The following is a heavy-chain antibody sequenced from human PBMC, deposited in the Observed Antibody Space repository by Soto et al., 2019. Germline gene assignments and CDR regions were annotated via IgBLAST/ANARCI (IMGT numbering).Heavy chain of an antibody. D-gene: IGHD2-15*01. CDR3: ARAGYCSGSSCYWFDY. CDR1: GDTFSSCA. V-gene: IGHV1-69*06. J-gene: IGHJ4*02. CDR2: IIPIFGKP. Sequence: QVQLVQSGAEVRKPGSSVKLSCKASGDTFSSCAFSWVRQAPGQGLEWMGGIIPIFGKPKYAQRFQGRVTISADRSTSTVYMELSRLRAEDAAVYYCARAGYCSGSSCYWFDYWGQGTLVTASS.